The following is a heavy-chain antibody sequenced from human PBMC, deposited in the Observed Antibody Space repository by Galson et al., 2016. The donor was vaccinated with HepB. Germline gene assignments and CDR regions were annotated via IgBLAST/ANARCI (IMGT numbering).Heavy chain of an antibody. D-gene: IGHD2-15*01. CDR2: IGTAGDT. V-gene: IGHV3-13*01. Sequence: LRLSCAASGLTFSRCDMHWVRQATGKGLEWVSAIGTAGDTYYPGSVRGRFSISRENSKNSLYLQMNSLTAGDTAVYYCARGKFDCSGGTCHYYGMDVWGKGTTVTVSS. CDR3: ARGKFDCSGGTCHYYGMDV. J-gene: IGHJ6*04. CDR1: GLTFSRCD.